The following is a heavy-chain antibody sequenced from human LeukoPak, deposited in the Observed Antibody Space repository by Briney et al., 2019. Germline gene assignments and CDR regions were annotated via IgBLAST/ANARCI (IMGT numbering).Heavy chain of an antibody. CDR2: MSYDGSTK. J-gene: IGHJ4*02. V-gene: IGHV3-30*17. D-gene: IGHD2-15*01. CDR1: GFTFRMYS. Sequence: PGGSLRVSCAASGFTFRMYSIHWVRQAPGKGLEWEAVMSYDGSTKYLADSVKGRFTISRDNSQNTVYLQMNSLTAEDTAVYYCTRVRVPSRILLPYFDYWGQGTLVTVSS. CDR3: TRVRVPSRILLPYFDY.